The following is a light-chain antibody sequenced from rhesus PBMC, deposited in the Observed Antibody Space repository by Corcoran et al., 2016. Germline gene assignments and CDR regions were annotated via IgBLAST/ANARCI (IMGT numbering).Light chain of an antibody. CDR3: LQSKNSPPWT. Sequence: DIVLTQSPASLAVSPGQRATITCRASESVSFFGMYLIHWFQQKPGQPPKLRIYQASNKDTGFPPRCTGSGYGTDFTLTINTVEAYETADYYCLQSKNSPPWTFGQGTKVEI. CDR2: QAS. CDR1: ESVSFFGMYL. V-gene: IGKV7-13*01. J-gene: IGKJ1*01.